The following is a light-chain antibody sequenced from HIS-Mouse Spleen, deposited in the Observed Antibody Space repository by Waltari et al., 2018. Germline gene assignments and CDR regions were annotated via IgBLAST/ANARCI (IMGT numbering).Light chain of an antibody. CDR3: VLYMGSGIWV. CDR1: SGSLSTSYY. CDR2: RPR. J-gene: IGLJ3*02. V-gene: IGLV8-61*01. Sequence: QTVVTQEPSFSVSPGGTVTLTCGLSSGSLSTSYYPSCSQQTPGQAPRTLIYRPRARSSVVPDRFAGSILGNKAALTITGAQADDESDYYCVLYMGSGIWVFGGGTKLTVL.